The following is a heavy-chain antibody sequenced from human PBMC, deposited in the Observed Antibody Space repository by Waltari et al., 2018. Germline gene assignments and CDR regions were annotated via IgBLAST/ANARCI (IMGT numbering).Heavy chain of an antibody. CDR1: GFTFSRYW. D-gene: IGHD3-22*01. J-gene: IGHJ6*02. CDR3: ARVATKTYSSPVPGRPYYYGMDV. CDR2: ISSDGSST. V-gene: IGHV3-74*01. Sequence: EEQLVESGGGLAQPGESLRLSCAASGFTFSRYWMDWVRQAPGKGLVWDSRISSDGSSTTYADSVKGRFTISRDNAKNTLYVQMNRLRAEDTAVYYCARVATKTYSSPVPGRPYYYGMDVWGQGTTVTVSS.